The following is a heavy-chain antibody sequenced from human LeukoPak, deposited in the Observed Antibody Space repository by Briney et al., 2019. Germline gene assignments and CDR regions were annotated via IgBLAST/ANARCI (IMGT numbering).Heavy chain of an antibody. V-gene: IGHV4-4*07. CDR3: ARGGHSYGTFDS. D-gene: IGHD1-7*01. Sequence: SETLSLTCNVSGASMSDNYWSWLRQPAGRGLEWLGRISPRGNTYYNPSLNSRLTISLDTSANQFSPKLRSVTAADTAGYYCARGGHSYGTFDSWGRGALVTVSS. J-gene: IGHJ4*02. CDR2: ISPRGNT. CDR1: GASMSDNY.